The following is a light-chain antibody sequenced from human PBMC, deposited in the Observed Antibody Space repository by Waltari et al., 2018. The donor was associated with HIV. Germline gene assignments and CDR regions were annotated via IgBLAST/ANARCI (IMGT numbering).Light chain of an antibody. Sequence: DIQMTQSPLALSSSVGDRVTITCRASQNIGNYVNWYRQKVGEAPEPLVFAATSVHHGVPSRFRSSGSGTDFTLTIAGLEPEDFAMYFCQQSYSTPPYTFGQGT. CDR2: AAT. J-gene: IGKJ2*01. V-gene: IGKV1-39*01. CDR1: QNIGNY. CDR3: QQSYSTPPYT.